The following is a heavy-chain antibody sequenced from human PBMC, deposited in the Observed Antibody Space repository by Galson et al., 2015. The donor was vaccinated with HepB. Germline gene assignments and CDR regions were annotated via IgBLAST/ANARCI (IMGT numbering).Heavy chain of an antibody. CDR2: IFYSGTT. Sequence: ETLSLTCTVSGGSISSSSYYWGWIRQPPGKGLEWIGSIFYSGTTHYNPSLKSRVTISVDTSSNQFSLKLSSVTAADTAVYYCAGHVINSSWYFDWFDPWGQGTLVTVSS. CDR3: AGHVINSSWYFDWFDP. D-gene: IGHD6-13*01. V-gene: IGHV4-39*01. CDR1: GGSISSSSYY. J-gene: IGHJ5*02.